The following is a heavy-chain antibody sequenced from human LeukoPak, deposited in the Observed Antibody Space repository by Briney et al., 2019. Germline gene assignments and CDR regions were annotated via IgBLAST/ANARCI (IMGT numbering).Heavy chain of an antibody. J-gene: IGHJ4*02. CDR2: INPNSGGT. V-gene: IGHV1-2*02. CDR1: GYTFTGYY. D-gene: IGHD3-16*02. Sequence: GASVKASCKASGYTFTGYYMHWVRQAPGQGLEWMGWINPNSGGTNYAQKFQGRVTMTRDTSISTAYMELSRLRSDDTAVYYCARGPGDYVWGSYRPFDYWGQGTLVTVSS. CDR3: ARGPGDYVWGSYRPFDY.